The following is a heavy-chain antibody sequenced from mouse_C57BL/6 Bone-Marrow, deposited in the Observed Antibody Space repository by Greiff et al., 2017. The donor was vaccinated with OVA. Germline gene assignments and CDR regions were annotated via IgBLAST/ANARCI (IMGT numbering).Heavy chain of an antibody. CDR2: IDPSDSST. J-gene: IGHJ3*01. D-gene: IGHD2-3*01. CDR3: ARWLLQAY. Sequence: VQLQQSGAELVKPGASVKLSCKASGYTFTSYWMQWVKQRPGQGLEWIGEIDPSDSSTNYNQKFKGQATLTVDTSSSTAYMQLSSLTSEDSAVYYCARWLLQAYWGQGTLVTVSA. CDR1: GYTFTSYW. V-gene: IGHV1-50*01.